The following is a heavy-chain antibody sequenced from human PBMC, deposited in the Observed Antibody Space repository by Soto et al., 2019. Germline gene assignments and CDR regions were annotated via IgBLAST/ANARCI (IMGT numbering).Heavy chain of an antibody. CDR3: AKEPGGHDWYFAL. J-gene: IGHJ2*01. CDR2: ISGSGIST. Sequence: PGGSLRLSCVASGFNVSSEYISWVRQAPGKGLEWVSGISGSGISTHYADSVKGRFTVSRDNSKNTLYLQMNSLRAEDTAVYNSAKEPGGHDWYFALWGRGTLVTVSS. CDR1: GFNVSSEY. D-gene: IGHD6-25*01. V-gene: IGHV3-23*01.